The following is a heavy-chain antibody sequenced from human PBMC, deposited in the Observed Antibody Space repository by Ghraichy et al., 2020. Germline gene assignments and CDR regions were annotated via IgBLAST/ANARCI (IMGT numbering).Heavy chain of an antibody. CDR2: IYYSGST. Sequence: SETLSLTCTVSGGSISSYYWSWIRQPPGKGLEWIGYIYYSGSTNYNPSLKSRVTISVDTSKNQFSLKLSSVTAADTAVYYCARSIRGYDYYYYYYMDVWGKGTTVTVSS. CDR3: ARSIRGYDYYYYYYMDV. J-gene: IGHJ6*03. CDR1: GGSISSYY. V-gene: IGHV4-59*01. D-gene: IGHD1-1*01.